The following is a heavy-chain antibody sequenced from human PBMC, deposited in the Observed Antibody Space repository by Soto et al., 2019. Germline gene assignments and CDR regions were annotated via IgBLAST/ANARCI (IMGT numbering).Heavy chain of an antibody. J-gene: IGHJ5*02. CDR3: ARGIATGQLDP. CDR1: GYTFTRYT. CDR2: INPDNGNT. Sequence: QVQLVQSGAEVKKPGASVKISCKASGYTFTRYTMNWVRQAPGQRLEWMGWINPDNGNTKSSQKFQDRVIITRDTSASTAYMDLSSLTSEDTAVYDCARGIATGQLDPWGQGTLVTVSS. V-gene: IGHV1-3*01. D-gene: IGHD2-15*01.